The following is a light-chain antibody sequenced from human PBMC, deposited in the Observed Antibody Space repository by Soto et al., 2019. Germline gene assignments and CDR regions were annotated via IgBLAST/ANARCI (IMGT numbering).Light chain of an antibody. Sequence: QSVLTQPASVSGSPGQSITISCTGTSSDVGGYNYVSWYQQHPGKVPKLIIYEVTNRPSGVSNRFSGSKSGNSASLTISGLQAEDEADYYCSSYTSSRTLVFGTGTKVTV. CDR2: EVT. J-gene: IGLJ1*01. V-gene: IGLV2-14*01. CDR1: SSDVGGYNY. CDR3: SSYTSSRTLV.